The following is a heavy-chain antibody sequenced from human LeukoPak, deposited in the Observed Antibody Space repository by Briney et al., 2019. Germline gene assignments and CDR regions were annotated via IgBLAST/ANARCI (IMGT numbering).Heavy chain of an antibody. D-gene: IGHD5-12*01. Sequence: GGSLRLSCAASGFTFSSYGMSWVRQAPGKGLEWVSAISGSGGSTYYADSVKGRFTISRDNSKNSLYLQMSSLRAEDTAVYYCARVEASGYDYGAFDYWGQGTLVTVSS. CDR1: GFTFSSYG. CDR3: ARVEASGYDYGAFDY. V-gene: IGHV3-23*01. CDR2: ISGSGGST. J-gene: IGHJ4*02.